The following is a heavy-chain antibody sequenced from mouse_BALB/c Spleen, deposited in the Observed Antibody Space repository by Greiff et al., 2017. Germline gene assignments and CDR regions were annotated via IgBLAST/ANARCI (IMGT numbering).Heavy chain of an antibody. Sequence: VQLQQSGAELVRPGASVKLSCKASGYTFTSYWMQWVKQRPGQGLEWIGAIYPGDGDTRYTQKFKGKATLTADKSSSTAYMQLSSLASEDSAVYYCARRGLRYAMDYWGQGTSVTVSS. CDR1: GYTFTSYW. J-gene: IGHJ4*01. V-gene: IGHV1-87*01. CDR3: ARRGLRYAMDY. D-gene: IGHD3-1*01. CDR2: IYPGDGDT.